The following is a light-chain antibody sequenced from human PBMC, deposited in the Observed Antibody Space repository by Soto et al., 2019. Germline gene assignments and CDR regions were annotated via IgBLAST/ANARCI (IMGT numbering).Light chain of an antibody. CDR3: QQRGNWPLT. CDR1: QSVSSY. V-gene: IGKV3-11*01. CDR2: DAS. Sequence: EIVLTQSPATLSLSPGERATLSRRASQSVSSYLAWYQQKPGQAPRLLIYDASNRATGIPARFSGSGSGTDFTLTISGLEPEEFAVYYCQQRGNWPLTFGGGTKVDIK. J-gene: IGKJ4*01.